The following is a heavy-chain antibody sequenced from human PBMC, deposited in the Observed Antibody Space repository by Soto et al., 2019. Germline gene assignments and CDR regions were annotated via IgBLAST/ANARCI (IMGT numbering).Heavy chain of an antibody. V-gene: IGHV3-30*03. CDR2: ISNDGSDK. CDR1: ESTFSNSG. Sequence: PGESLKISCAASESTFSNSGMHWVRQAPGKGLKWVAVISNDGSDKYYADSVKGRFTISRENSKKTLFLQMNSLRPEDTAVYYCARASRGYSTYDAALQIDSWGQGTLVTGSP. CDR3: ARASRGYSTYDAALQIDS. J-gene: IGHJ4*02. D-gene: IGHD5-12*01.